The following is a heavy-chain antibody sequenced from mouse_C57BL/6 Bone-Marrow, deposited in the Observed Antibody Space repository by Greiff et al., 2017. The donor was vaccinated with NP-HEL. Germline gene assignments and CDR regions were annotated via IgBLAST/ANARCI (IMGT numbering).Heavy chain of an antibody. Sequence: EVQLQQSGAELVRPGASVKLSCTASGFNIKDDYMHWVKQRPEQGLEWIGWIDPENGDTEYAAKFQGKATITADTSSNTAYLQLSSLTSEDTAVYYCTPSRCGYFDVGGRGTTVTVTA. CDR1: GFNIKDDY. J-gene: IGHJ1*03. CDR3: TPSRCGYFDV. V-gene: IGHV14-4*01. CDR2: IDPENGDT.